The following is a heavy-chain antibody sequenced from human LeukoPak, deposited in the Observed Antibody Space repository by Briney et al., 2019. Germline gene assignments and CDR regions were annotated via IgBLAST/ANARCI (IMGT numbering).Heavy chain of an antibody. D-gene: IGHD2-8*01. CDR3: ARTVMSFDY. V-gene: IGHV3-74*01. Sequence: GGSLRLSCAASGFTFRTYWMHWVRQTPGQGPVWVSRINSDGSTTNYADSVKGRFTVSRDNAQNTLYLQMSSLRAEDTAVYYCARTVMSFDYWGQGTLVTVSS. J-gene: IGHJ4*02. CDR2: INSDGSTT. CDR1: GFTFRTYW.